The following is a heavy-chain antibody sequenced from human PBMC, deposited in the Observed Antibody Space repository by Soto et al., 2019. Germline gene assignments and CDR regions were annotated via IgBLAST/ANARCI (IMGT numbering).Heavy chain of an antibody. CDR2: IYYSGST. Sequence: SETLSLTCTVSGGSISSGGYYWSWIRQHPGKGLEWIGYIYYSGSTYYNPSLKSRVTISVDTSKNQFSLKLSSVTAADTAVYYCARGSLSNWFDPWGPGTLVNLSS. V-gene: IGHV4-31*03. CDR3: ARGSLSNWFDP. CDR1: GGSISSGGYY. J-gene: IGHJ5*02.